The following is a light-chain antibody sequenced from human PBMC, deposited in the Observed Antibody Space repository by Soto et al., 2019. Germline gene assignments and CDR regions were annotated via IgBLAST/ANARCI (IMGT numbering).Light chain of an antibody. CDR2: EGS. Sequence: QCVLNQPASGSGAPGQAITISCHGTSSDVGSYNLVSWYQQHPGKAPKLMIYEGSKRPSGVSNRFSGSKSGNTASLTISGLQAEDEADYYCCSYAGSSTFLYVFGTGTKVTVL. J-gene: IGLJ1*01. CDR3: CSYAGSSTFLYV. V-gene: IGLV2-23*03. CDR1: SSDVGSYNL.